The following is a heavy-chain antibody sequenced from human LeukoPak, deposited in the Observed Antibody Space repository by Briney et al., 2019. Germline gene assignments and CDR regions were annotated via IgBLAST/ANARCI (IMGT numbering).Heavy chain of an antibody. J-gene: IGHJ3*02. CDR3: AKSSTGAFDI. D-gene: IGHD4-11*01. CDR2: ISSSSSYI. V-gene: IGHV3-21*01. CDR1: GFTFSSYS. Sequence: PGGSLRLSCAASGFTFSSYSMNWVRQAPGKGLEWVSSISSSSSYIYYADSVKGRFTISRDNSKNTLYLQMNSLRAEDTAVYYCAKSSTGAFDIWGQGTMVTVSS.